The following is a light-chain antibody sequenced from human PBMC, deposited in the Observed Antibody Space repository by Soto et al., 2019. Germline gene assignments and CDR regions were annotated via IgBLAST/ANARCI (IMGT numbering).Light chain of an antibody. Sequence: DIPMTQSPSTLSASVGDRVTITCRASQSIIRWLAWYQQKPGKAPNLLIYDASKLKSGVPSRFSGSESGTEFTEFTLTINGLQPDDSATYFCQQYDSIPFTFGGGTKVEIK. CDR1: QSIIRW. J-gene: IGKJ4*01. V-gene: IGKV1-5*01. CDR3: QQYDSIPFT. CDR2: DAS.